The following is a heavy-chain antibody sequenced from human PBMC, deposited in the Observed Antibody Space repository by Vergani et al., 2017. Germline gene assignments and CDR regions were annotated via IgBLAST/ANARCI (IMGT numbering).Heavy chain of an antibody. D-gene: IGHD3-10*01. CDR2: ISSSSSTI. CDR3: ASDPYYYGSGSYEIYGMDV. J-gene: IGHJ6*02. Sequence: EVQLVESGGGLVQPGGSLRLSCAASGFTFSSYSMNWVRQAPGKGLEWVSYISSSSSTIYYADSVKGRFTISRDNAKNSLYLQMNSLRAEDTAVYYCASDPYYYGSGSYEIYGMDVWGQGP. V-gene: IGHV3-48*04. CDR1: GFTFSSYS.